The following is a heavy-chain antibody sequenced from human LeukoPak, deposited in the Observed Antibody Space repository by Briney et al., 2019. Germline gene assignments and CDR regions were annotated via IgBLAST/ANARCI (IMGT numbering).Heavy chain of an antibody. CDR2: IYYSGST. V-gene: IGHV4-59*01. CDR3: ARLGYDILTGYYKGAFDI. CDR1: GGSISSYY. Sequence: SETLSLTCTVSGGSISSYYWSWIRQPPGKGLEWIGYIYYSGSTNYNPSLKCRVAISVDTSKNQFSLKLSSVTAADTAVYYCARLGYDILTGYYKGAFDIWGQGTMVTVSS. D-gene: IGHD3-9*01. J-gene: IGHJ3*02.